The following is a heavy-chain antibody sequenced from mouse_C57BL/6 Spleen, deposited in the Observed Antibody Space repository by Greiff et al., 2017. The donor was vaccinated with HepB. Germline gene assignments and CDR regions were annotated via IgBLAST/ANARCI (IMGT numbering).Heavy chain of an antibody. J-gene: IGHJ3*01. V-gene: IGHV1-74*01. CDR2: IHPSDSDT. D-gene: IGHD3-2*02. CDR3: AIYKTAQASFAY. CDR1: GYTFTSYW. Sequence: QVQLKQPGAELVKPGASVKVSCKASGYTFTSYWMHWVKQRPGQGLEWIGRIHPSDSDTNYNQKFKGKATLTVDKSSSTAYMQLSSLTSEDSAVYYCAIYKTAQASFAYWGQGTLVTVSA.